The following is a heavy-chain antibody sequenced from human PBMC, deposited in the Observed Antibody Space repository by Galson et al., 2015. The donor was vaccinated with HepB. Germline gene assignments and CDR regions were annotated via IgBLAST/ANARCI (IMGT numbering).Heavy chain of an antibody. CDR1: GFTFSSYG. J-gene: IGHJ4*02. CDR2: ISYDGSNK. D-gene: IGHD1-1*01. Sequence: SLRLSCAASGFTFSSYGMHWVRQAPGKGLEWVAVISYDGSNKYYADSVKGRFTISRDNSKNTLYLQMNSLRAEDTAVYYCAKDPRFQGTTGTFFDYWGQGTLVTVSS. CDR3: AKDPRFQGTTGTFFDY. V-gene: IGHV3-30*18.